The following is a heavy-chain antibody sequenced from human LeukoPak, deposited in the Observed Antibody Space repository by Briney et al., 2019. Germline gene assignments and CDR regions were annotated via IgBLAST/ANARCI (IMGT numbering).Heavy chain of an antibody. CDR2: IYYSGST. CDR1: GGPISSYY. CDR3: ARAYYYGSGSLVDWFDP. Sequence: PSETLSLTCTVSGGPISSYYWSWIRQPPGKGLEWIGYIYYSGSTNYNPSLKSRVTISVDTSKNQFSLKLSSVTAADTAVYYCARAYYYGSGSLVDWFDPWGQGTLVTVSS. D-gene: IGHD3-10*01. V-gene: IGHV4-59*01. J-gene: IGHJ5*02.